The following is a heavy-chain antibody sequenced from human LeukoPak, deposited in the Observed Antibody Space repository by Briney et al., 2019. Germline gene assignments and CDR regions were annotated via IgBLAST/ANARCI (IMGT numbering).Heavy chain of an antibody. CDR1: GFTFSSYS. J-gene: IGHJ4*02. V-gene: IGHV3-21*01. CDR2: ISSSSSYT. CDR3: AGDPLTYYYGSGSYRDY. D-gene: IGHD3-10*01. Sequence: GGSLRLSCAASGFTFSSYSMNWVRQAPGKGLEWVSSISSSSSYTYYADSVKGRFTISRDNAKNSLYLQMNSLRAEDTAVYYCAGDPLTYYYGSGSYRDYWGQGTLVTVSS.